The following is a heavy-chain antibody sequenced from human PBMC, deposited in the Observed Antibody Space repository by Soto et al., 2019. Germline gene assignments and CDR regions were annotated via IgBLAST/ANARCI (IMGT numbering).Heavy chain of an antibody. CDR2: IYYSGST. CDR1: GGSISSGDYY. V-gene: IGHV4-30-4*01. D-gene: IGHD2-21*01. Sequence: SETLSLTCTVSGGSISSGDYYWSWIRQPPGKGLEWIGYIYYSGSTSYNASLKSRTSISADPSNNQFSLKLHSLTAADTAVYFCGTMPIVVELAPMDVWGPGTSVTVSS. J-gene: IGHJ6*02. CDR3: GTMPIVVELAPMDV.